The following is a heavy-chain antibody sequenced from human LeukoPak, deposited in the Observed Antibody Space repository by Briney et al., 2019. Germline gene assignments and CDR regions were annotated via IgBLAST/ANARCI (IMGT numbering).Heavy chain of an antibody. J-gene: IGHJ4*02. V-gene: IGHV1-69*06. Sequence: SVKVSCKASGGAFSSYGINWVRQAPGQGLEWMGAIIPIFGTTNYAQRFQGRGTITAEKSTSTAYMELSSLRSEDTAVYYCARAEYYDSSGYGPKYYFDYWGQGTLVTVSS. CDR3: ARAEYYDSSGYGPKYYFDY. CDR1: GGAFSSYG. D-gene: IGHD3-22*01. CDR2: IIPIFGTT.